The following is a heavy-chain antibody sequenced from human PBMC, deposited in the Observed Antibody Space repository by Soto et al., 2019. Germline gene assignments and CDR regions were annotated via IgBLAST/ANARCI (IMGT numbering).Heavy chain of an antibody. V-gene: IGHV3-23*01. CDR1: GFAFSSYA. J-gene: IGHJ6*02. CDR2: ISGSGGST. D-gene: IGHD3-22*01. CDR3: AQDRPMIVIYYGMDA. Sequence: GGALRLSCAASGFAFSSYAMSWVRQAPGKGLEGVSAISGSGGSTYYADSVKGRFTIARDNSKNTLYLQMNSVRAEDTAVYYCAQDRPMIVIYYGMDAWGQGTTVPVSS.